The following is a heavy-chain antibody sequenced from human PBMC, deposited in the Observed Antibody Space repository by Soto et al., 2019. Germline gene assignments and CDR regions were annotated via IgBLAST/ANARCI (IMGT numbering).Heavy chain of an antibody. J-gene: IGHJ4*02. D-gene: IGHD2-15*01. CDR2: INPNSGGT. CDR1: GYTFTGYY. Sequence: ASVKVSCKASGYTFTGYYMHWVRQAPGQGLEWMGWINPNSGGTNYAQKFQGRVTMTRDTSISTAYMELSRLRSDDTAVYYCARVNVVVVAATREYYFDYWGQGALVTVSS. CDR3: ARVNVVVVAATREYYFDY. V-gene: IGHV1-2*02.